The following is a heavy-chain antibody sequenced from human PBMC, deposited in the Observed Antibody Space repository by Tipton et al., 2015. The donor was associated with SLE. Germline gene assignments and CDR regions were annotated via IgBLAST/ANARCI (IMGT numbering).Heavy chain of an antibody. J-gene: IGHJ4*02. D-gene: IGHD6-13*01. V-gene: IGHV3-48*03. Sequence: SLRLSCAASGFTFSSYEMNWVSQAPGKGLEWVSYISSSGSTIYYADSVKGRFTISRDNAKNSLYLQMNSLRAEDTAVYYCARDKGMAAAGLFDYWGQGTLVTVSS. CDR3: ARDKGMAAAGLFDY. CDR1: GFTFSSYE. CDR2: ISSSGSTI.